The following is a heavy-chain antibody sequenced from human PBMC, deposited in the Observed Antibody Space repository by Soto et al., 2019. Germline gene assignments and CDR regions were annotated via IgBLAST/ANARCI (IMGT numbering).Heavy chain of an antibody. Sequence: GGSLRLSCAASGFTFSNYAMAWVRQAPGEGLQWVSALSGSGGHAYYADSVKGRFTISRDNAKNTQSLQMNSLRAEDTAVYFCTRVVDGSAGKFDYWGQGTLVTVSS. CDR1: GFTFSNYA. CDR2: LSGSGGHA. J-gene: IGHJ4*02. D-gene: IGHD1-26*01. V-gene: IGHV3-23*01. CDR3: TRVVDGSAGKFDY.